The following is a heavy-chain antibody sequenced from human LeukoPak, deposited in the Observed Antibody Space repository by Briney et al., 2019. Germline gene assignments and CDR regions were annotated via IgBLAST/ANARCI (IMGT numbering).Heavy chain of an antibody. V-gene: IGHV3-21*01. CDR1: GLTFSNYN. CDR3: ARVGSSWYWGDTYFDY. D-gene: IGHD6-13*01. Sequence: GGTLRLSCAASGLTFSNYNMNWVRQTPGKGLEWVSSITRDSIYTFYADSVKGRFTISRDNAKNSLYLQMNSLRAEDTAVYYCARVGSSWYWGDTYFDYWGQGTLVTVSS. CDR2: ITRDSIYT. J-gene: IGHJ4*02.